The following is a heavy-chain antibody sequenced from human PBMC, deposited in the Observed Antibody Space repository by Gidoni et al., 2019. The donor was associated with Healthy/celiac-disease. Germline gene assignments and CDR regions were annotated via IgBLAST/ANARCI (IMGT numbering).Heavy chain of an antibody. V-gene: IGHV1-69*01. CDR3: ARVPRELSFISWFDP. Sequence: QVQLVQSGAEVKKPGSSVKVSCKASGGPFSSYAISWVRQAPGQGLEWMGGIIPIFGTANYAQKFQGRVTITADESTSTAYMELSSLRSEDTAVYYCARVPRELSFISWFDPWGQGTLVTVSS. J-gene: IGHJ5*02. CDR2: IIPIFGTA. CDR1: GGPFSSYA. D-gene: IGHD3-16*02.